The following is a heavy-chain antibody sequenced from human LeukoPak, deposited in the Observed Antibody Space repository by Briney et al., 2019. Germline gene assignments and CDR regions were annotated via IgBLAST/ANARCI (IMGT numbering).Heavy chain of an antibody. Sequence: PGGSLRLSCAASGFTFSSYWMSWVRQAPGKGLEWVANIKQDGSEKYYVDSVKGRFTISRDNAKNSLYLQMNSLRAEDTAVYYCARGGDSSSWYSGDAFDIWGQGTMVTVSS. V-gene: IGHV3-7*01. CDR1: GFTFSSYW. CDR3: ARGGDSSSWYSGDAFDI. CDR2: IKQDGSEK. J-gene: IGHJ3*02. D-gene: IGHD6-13*01.